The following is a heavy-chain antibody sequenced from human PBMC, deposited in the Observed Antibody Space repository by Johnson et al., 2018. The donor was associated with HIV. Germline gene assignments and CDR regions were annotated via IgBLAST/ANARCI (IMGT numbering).Heavy chain of an antibody. V-gene: IGHV3-33*06. CDR3: AKGWGAFDI. Sequence: AVIWYDGSNKYYADSVKGRFTISRDNSKNTVYLQMNSLRAEDTAVYYCAKGWGAFDIWGQGTMVTVSS. CDR2: IWYDGSNK. J-gene: IGHJ3*02. D-gene: IGHD3-16*01.